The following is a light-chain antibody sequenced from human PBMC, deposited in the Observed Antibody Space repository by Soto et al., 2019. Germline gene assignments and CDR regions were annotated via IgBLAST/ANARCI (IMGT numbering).Light chain of an antibody. Sequence: EIVMTQSPATLSVSPGERATLSCRASQSVSSNLAWYQQKPGQAPRLLIYVASTRATGIPARFSGSGSGTEFTLHLSSLQSEDFAVYYGQQYNNWPPKYTFGQGTKLEIK. CDR3: QQYNNWPPKYT. CDR1: QSVSSN. V-gene: IGKV3-15*01. J-gene: IGKJ2*01. CDR2: VAS.